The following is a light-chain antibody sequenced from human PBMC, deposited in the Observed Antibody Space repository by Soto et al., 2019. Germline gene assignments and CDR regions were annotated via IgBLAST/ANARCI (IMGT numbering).Light chain of an antibody. Sequence: EIVMTQSPANLSVSPGGRATLSCRASQTVHSNLAWYQHKSGQTPRLLIYAATTRATGIPARISGSGSCTEYTLPITSLQSEDSAVYFCHQYNDWPVYTFGQGTKLEIK. J-gene: IGKJ2*01. CDR3: HQYNDWPVYT. V-gene: IGKV3-15*01. CDR2: AAT. CDR1: QTVHSN.